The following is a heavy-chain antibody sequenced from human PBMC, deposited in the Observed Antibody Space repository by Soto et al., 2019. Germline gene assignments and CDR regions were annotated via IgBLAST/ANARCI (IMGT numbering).Heavy chain of an antibody. CDR1: GGTFSSYA. D-gene: IGHD1-26*01. V-gene: IGHV1-69*13. CDR3: ARLVGATYPSDDY. Sequence: SVKVSCKASGGTFSSYAISWVRQAPGQGLEWMGGIIPIFGTANYAQKFQGRVTITADESTSTAYMELSGLRSEDTAVYYCARLVGATYPSDDYWGQGTLVTVSS. CDR2: IIPIFGTA. J-gene: IGHJ4*02.